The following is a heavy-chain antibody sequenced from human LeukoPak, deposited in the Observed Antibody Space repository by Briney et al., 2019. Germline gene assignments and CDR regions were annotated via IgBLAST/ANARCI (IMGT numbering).Heavy chain of an antibody. V-gene: IGHV4-38-2*01. CDR2: IYHSGST. CDR3: ASRPWGYFDY. Sequence: PSESLSLTCAVSGYSISSGYYWGWIRQPPGKGLEWIGSIYHSGSTYYNPSLKSRVTISVDTSKNQFSLKLSSVTAADTAVYYCASRPWGYFDYWGQGTLVTVSS. D-gene: IGHD3-16*01. J-gene: IGHJ4*02. CDR1: GYSISSGYY.